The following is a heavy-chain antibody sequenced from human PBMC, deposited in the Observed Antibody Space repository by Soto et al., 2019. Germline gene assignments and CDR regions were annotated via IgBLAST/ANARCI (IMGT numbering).Heavy chain of an antibody. V-gene: IGHV3-23*01. CDR2: ISGSGGST. D-gene: IGHD5-18*01. CDR3: AKDSRVIVHGWLLTYAFDI. CDR1: GFTFSSYA. Sequence: EVQLLESGGGLVQPGGSLRLSCAASGFTFSSYAMSWVRQARGKGLEWVSAISGSGGSTYYADSVKGRFTISRDNSKNTPYLQRNSFGAEDTLIYYCAKDSRVIVHGWLLTYAFDIWCEETMVTVSS. J-gene: IGHJ3*02.